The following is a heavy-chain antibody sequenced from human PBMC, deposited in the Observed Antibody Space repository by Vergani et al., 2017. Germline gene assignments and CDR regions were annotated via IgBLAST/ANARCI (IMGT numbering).Heavy chain of an antibody. CDR1: GGSISSSSYY. D-gene: IGHD3-3*01. V-gene: IGHV4-39*01. J-gene: IGHJ4*02. Sequence: QLQLQESGPGLVKPSETLSLTCTVSGGSISSSSYYWGWIRQPPGKGLEWIGSIYYSGSTYYNPSLKSPVTISVDTSTNQFSLKLSSVTAADTAVYYCARFDGYYDFWSGYWAGAVDYWGQGTLVTVSS. CDR3: ARFDGYYDFWSGYWAGAVDY. CDR2: IYYSGST.